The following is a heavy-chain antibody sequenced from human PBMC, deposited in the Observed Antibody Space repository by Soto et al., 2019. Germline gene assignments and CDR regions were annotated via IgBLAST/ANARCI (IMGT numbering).Heavy chain of an antibody. CDR2: IFYRGTT. Sequence: QVQLQESGPGLVKPSQTLSLTCTVSGGSISSGGYYWSWIRQHPGKGLEWIGYIFYRGTTSYNPSLKSRVTISVASSKNPFSLKLSSVTAAATAVYCCARSVGPGGQGPLVTVSS. J-gene: IGHJ5*02. CDR1: GGSISSGGYY. V-gene: IGHV4-31*03. CDR3: ARSVGP.